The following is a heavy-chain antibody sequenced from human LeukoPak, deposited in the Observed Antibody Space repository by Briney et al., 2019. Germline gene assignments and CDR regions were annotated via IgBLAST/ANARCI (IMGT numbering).Heavy chain of an antibody. CDR1: GYTFSIYD. CDR3: ARSPVGARRRNDY. V-gene: IGHV1-8*01. CDR2: VNPNSGNT. J-gene: IGHJ4*02. D-gene: IGHD1-26*01. Sequence: ASVTVSCKTSGYTFSIYDINWVRQAPGQGLEWMGWVNPNSGNTGYAQKFRDRVTMTRSTSISTAYMELSSLRSEDTAVYYCARSPVGARRRNDYWGQGTLVTVSS.